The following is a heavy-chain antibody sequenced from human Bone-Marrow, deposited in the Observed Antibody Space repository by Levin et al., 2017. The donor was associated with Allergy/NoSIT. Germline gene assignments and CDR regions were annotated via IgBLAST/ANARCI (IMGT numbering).Heavy chain of an antibody. CDR2: IFYTGST. V-gene: IGHV4-31*02. CDR1: GGSISSGAYY. J-gene: IGHJ5*01. Sequence: TSETLSLTCTVSGGSISSGAYYWSWIRQHPGQGLEWIGYIFYTGSTYYNPSLKSRITISVDTSKTRFSVKLTSVTAADTAVYYCARIGADYGDIDSWGQGTLVTVS. CDR3: ARIGADYGDIDS. D-gene: IGHD4-17*01.